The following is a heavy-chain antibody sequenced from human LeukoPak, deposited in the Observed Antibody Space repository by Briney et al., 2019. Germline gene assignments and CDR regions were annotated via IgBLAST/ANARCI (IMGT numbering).Heavy chain of an antibody. CDR1: GFTFSGYG. CDR2: ISSTGSTI. V-gene: IGHV3-48*04. D-gene: IGHD3-10*01. J-gene: IGHJ4*02. CDR3: ASRVPGGTGFFDY. Sequence: PGTSLRLSCAASGFTFSGYGMHWVRQAPGKGLEWVSYISSTGSTIYYADSVKGRFTISRDNAKNSLYLQMNSLRAEDTAVYYCASRVPGGTGFFDYWGQGTLVTVSS.